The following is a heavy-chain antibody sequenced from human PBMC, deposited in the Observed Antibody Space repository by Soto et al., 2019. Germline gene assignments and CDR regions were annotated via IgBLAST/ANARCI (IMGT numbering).Heavy chain of an antibody. CDR1: GGSFSGYY. Sequence: SETLSLTCAVYGGSFSGYYWSWIRQPPGKGLEWIGEINHSGSTNYNPSLKSRVTISVDTSKNQFSLKLSSVTAADTAVYYCARRSYYGSGSYSVDYWGQGTLVTVSS. D-gene: IGHD3-10*01. J-gene: IGHJ4*02. CDR3: ARRSYYGSGSYSVDY. CDR2: INHSGST. V-gene: IGHV4-34*01.